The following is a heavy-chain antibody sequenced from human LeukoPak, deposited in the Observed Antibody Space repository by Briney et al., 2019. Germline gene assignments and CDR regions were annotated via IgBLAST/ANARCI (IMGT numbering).Heavy chain of an antibody. J-gene: IGHJ6*02. Sequence: ASVKVSCKASGYTFTGYYMHWVRQAPGQGLEWMGWINPNSGGTNYAQKFQGRVTMTRDTPISTAYMELSRLRSDDTAVYYCARGNAGYYYYGMDVWGQGTTVTVSS. CDR1: GYTFTGYY. V-gene: IGHV1-2*02. CDR2: INPNSGGT. CDR3: ARGNAGYYYYGMDV. D-gene: IGHD6-13*01.